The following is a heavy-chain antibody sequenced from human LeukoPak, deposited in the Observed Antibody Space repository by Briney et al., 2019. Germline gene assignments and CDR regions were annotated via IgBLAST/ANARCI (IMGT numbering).Heavy chain of an antibody. Sequence: GASLRLSCAASGFTFSSYAMRWVSQAPGKGLEWVSAISGSGGSTYYADSVKGRLTLSRDNSKHTLYLQMSSLRAEDTAVYYCAKDPTSSARRNWFDPWGQGTLVTVSS. V-gene: IGHV3-23*01. CDR2: ISGSGGST. D-gene: IGHD2-2*01. J-gene: IGHJ5*02. CDR1: GFTFSSYA. CDR3: AKDPTSSARRNWFDP.